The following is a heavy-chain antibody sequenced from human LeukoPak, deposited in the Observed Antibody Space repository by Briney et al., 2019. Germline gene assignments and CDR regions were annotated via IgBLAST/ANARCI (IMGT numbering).Heavy chain of an antibody. CDR3: ARDWGDTGFDP. J-gene: IGHJ5*02. Sequence: GGSLRLSCAASGFTFSSYSMNWVRQAPGKGREWVSSISSSSSYIYYADSVKGRFTISRDNAKNPLYLQMNSLRAEDTAVYYCARDWGDTGFDPWGQGTLVTVSS. CDR2: ISSSSSYI. CDR1: GFTFSSYS. D-gene: IGHD3-16*01. V-gene: IGHV3-21*01.